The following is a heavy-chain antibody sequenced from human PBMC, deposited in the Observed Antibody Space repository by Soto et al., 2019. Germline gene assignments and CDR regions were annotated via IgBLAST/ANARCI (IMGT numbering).Heavy chain of an antibody. V-gene: IGHV1-18*01. D-gene: IGHD3-22*01. CDR3: ARDRSYSDSNTFDI. CDR1: GYTFTSYG. CDR2: ISAYNGNT. J-gene: IGHJ3*02. Sequence: ASVKVSCKASGYTFTSYGISWVRQAPGQGLEWMGWISAYNGNTNYAQKLQGRVTMTTDTSTSTAYMELRSLRSDDTAVYYCARDRSYSDSNTFDIWGQGTMVTVSS.